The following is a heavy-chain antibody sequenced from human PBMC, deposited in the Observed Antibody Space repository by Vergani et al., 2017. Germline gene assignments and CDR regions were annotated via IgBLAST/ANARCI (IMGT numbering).Heavy chain of an antibody. Sequence: EVQLLESGGSLKQPRGSVRLSCAASGFTFSTYAMHWVRQAPGKGLEWVSALTGGGGSTYYADSFKGRLIISRDNSRDTLYLQMNSLRPEDTATYYCVKDAGSYENFFDSWGQGTLVTVSS. J-gene: IGHJ4*02. CDR1: GFTFSTYA. CDR2: LTGGGGST. V-gene: IGHV3-23*01. D-gene: IGHD1-26*01. CDR3: VKDAGSYENFFDS.